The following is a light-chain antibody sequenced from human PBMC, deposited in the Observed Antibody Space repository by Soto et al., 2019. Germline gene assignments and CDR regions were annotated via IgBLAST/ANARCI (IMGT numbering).Light chain of an antibody. J-gene: IGKJ2*01. V-gene: IGKV1-9*01. CDR2: AAS. CDR3: QQLNSYLGT. CDR1: QGVSSY. Sequence: DIPLTQSPSFLSASVGDRVTITCRASQGVSSYLAWYQQKPGKAPKLLIYAASTLQSGVPSRFSGSGSGTEFTLTISSLQPEDFATYYCQQLNSYLGTFGQGTKLEIK.